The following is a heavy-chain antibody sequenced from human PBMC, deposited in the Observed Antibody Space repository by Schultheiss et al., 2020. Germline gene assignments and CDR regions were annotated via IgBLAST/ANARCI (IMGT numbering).Heavy chain of an antibody. Sequence: GESLKISCAASGFTFSDYYMTWIRQAPGKGLEWVSFISSSNYTSYADSVKGRFTISRDNAKNTVYLQMNSLRAEDTAVYYCASGYGAFDYWGQGTLVTVSS. V-gene: IGHV3-11*06. J-gene: IGHJ4*02. CDR1: GFTFSDYY. D-gene: IGHD5-12*01. CDR3: ASGYGAFDY. CDR2: ISSSNYT.